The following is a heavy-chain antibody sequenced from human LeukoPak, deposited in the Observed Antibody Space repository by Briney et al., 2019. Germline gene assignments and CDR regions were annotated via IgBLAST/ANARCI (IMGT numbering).Heavy chain of an antibody. J-gene: IGHJ6*03. CDR2: IYPGDSDT. Sequence: GESLKISCKSSGYSFTSYWIGWVRQMPGKGLEWMGIIYPGDSDTRYSPSFQGQVTISADKSISTAYLQWSSLKASDTAMYYCARHGPSQDFWGGYYIPNYYYYYMDVWGKGTTVTVSS. CDR1: GYSFTSYW. CDR3: ARHGPSQDFWGGYYIPNYYYYYMDV. V-gene: IGHV5-51*01. D-gene: IGHD3-3*01.